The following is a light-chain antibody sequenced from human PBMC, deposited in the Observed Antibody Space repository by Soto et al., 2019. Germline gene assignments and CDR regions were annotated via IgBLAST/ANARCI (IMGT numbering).Light chain of an antibody. CDR1: QSVSSS. CDR2: DAS. Sequence: EIVLTQSPATLSLSPGERATLSCRASQSVSSSLAWYQHKPGQAPRLLIYDASNRAAGIPARFSGSGSGTDFTLTISALEPEDVAVYFCQQRNNWPPEFTFGPGTKVEI. CDR3: QQRNNWPPEFT. J-gene: IGKJ3*01. V-gene: IGKV3-11*01.